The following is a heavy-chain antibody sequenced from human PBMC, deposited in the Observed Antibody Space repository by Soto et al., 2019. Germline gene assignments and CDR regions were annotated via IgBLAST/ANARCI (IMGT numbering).Heavy chain of an antibody. J-gene: IGHJ5*02. CDR2: IYHSEST. V-gene: IGHV4-4*02. D-gene: IGHD3-9*01. Sequence: QVQLQESGPGLVKPSGTLSLTCAVSGGSISSSNWWSWVRQPPGKGLEWIGEIYHSESTNYNPSLKGRVTISVDKSKNQVSLKLSSVTAADTAVYYCARGGYDIPGLDPWGQGTLVTVSS. CDR1: GGSISSSNW. CDR3: ARGGYDIPGLDP.